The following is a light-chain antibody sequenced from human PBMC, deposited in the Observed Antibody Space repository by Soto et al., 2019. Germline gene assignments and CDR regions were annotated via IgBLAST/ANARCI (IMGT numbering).Light chain of an antibody. J-gene: IGLJ3*02. CDR2: DVT. V-gene: IGLV2-14*03. CDR3: SSYTTSSRYLV. CDR1: SSDVGGYNY. Sequence: QSALTQPASVSGSPGQSITISCTGTSSDVGGYNYVSWYQHHPGKAPKLMIYDVTNRPSGVSNRFSGSKSGNTTTLTISGLPAEDEADYYCSSYTTSSRYLVFGGGTKLTVL.